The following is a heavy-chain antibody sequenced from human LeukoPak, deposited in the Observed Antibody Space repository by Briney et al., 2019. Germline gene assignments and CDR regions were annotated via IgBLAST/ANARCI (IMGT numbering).Heavy chain of an antibody. CDR3: AKWGDYDVLTGYYVSDY. V-gene: IGHV3-23*01. CDR1: GFTFSNYD. CDR2: ITGSGGNT. D-gene: IGHD3-9*01. Sequence: GASLRLSCAASGFTFSNYDMSWVRQAPGKGLEWVSAITGSGGNTYYADSVKGRFTISRYNSKNTLYLQMNSLRAEDTAVYYCAKWGDYDVLTGYYVSDYWGQGTLVTVSS. J-gene: IGHJ4*02.